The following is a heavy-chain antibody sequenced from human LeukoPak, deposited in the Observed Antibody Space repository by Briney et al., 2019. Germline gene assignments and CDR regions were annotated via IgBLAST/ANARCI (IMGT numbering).Heavy chain of an antibody. D-gene: IGHD1-7*01. CDR1: GFTFSSYA. V-gene: IGHV3-30-3*01. CDR2: ISYDGSNK. J-gene: IGHJ4*02. CDR3: ARGITESTSDY. Sequence: PGGSLRLSCAASGFTFSSYAMHWVRQAPGKGLEWVAVISYDGSNKYYADSVKGRFTISRDSAKNSLYLQMNSLRAEDTAVYYCARGITESTSDYWGQGTLVTVSS.